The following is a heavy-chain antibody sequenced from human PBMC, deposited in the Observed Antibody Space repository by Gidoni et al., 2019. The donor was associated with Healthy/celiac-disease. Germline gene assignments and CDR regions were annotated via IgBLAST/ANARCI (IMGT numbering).Heavy chain of an antibody. D-gene: IGHD2-21*02. CDR1: GWSFSGSY. J-gene: IGHJ4*02. V-gene: IGHV4-34*01. CDR3: ARGRTVVTPRYFDD. CDR2: INHSGST. Sequence: QVQLQQLGAGLLKPSEPLSLTCAVYGWSFSGSYWSWIRQPTGKGLEWIGEINHSGSTNYNPYLKSRVTISVDTSKNQFSLKLSSVTAAETAVYYCARGRTVVTPRYFDDWGQGTLVTVSS.